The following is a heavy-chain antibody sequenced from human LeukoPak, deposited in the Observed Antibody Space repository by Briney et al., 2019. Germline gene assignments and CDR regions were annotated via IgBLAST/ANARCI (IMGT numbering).Heavy chain of an antibody. Sequence: PGGSPRLSCAASGFTFSSYGMHWVRQAPGKGLEWVAVISYDGSNKYYADSVKGRFTISRDNSKNTLYLQMNSLRAEDTAVYYCAKDGASYGSGSTQYYYYYMDVWGKGTTVTVSS. D-gene: IGHD3-10*01. V-gene: IGHV3-30*18. J-gene: IGHJ6*03. CDR1: GFTFSSYG. CDR2: ISYDGSNK. CDR3: AKDGASYGSGSTQYYYYYMDV.